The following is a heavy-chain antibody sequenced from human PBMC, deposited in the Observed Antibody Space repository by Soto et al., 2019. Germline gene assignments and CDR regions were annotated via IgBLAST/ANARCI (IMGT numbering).Heavy chain of an antibody. CDR2: ISPHNDRT. CDR1: GYNFTSYG. Sequence: QVQLVQSGADVKKPGASVKVSCKASGYNFTSYGISWVRQAPGQGLEWMGWISPHNDRTKYVRRFQDRVTMTTETPTSTVYVELGSLRSDDTAVYYCARDLYYSSGRYFDHDAFDIWGQGTVVTVSS. J-gene: IGHJ3*02. CDR3: ARDLYYSSGRYFDHDAFDI. V-gene: IGHV1-18*01. D-gene: IGHD6-19*01.